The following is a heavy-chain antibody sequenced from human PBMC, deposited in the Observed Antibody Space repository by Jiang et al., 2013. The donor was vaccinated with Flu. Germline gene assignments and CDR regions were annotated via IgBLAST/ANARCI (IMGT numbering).Heavy chain of an antibody. CDR3: ARAPYSISSYYYFGMDV. CDR1: GGSISDYY. J-gene: IGHJ6*02. CDR2: IYYSGST. D-gene: IGHD6-6*01. Sequence: VQLVESGPGLVKPSETLSLTCTVSGGSISDYYWSWIRQPPGKGLEWIGYIYYSGSTDYNPSLKSRVTISVDTSKNQFSLNLTSVTAADTAVYYCARAPYSISSYYYFGMDVWGQGTTVTVSS. V-gene: IGHV4-59*01.